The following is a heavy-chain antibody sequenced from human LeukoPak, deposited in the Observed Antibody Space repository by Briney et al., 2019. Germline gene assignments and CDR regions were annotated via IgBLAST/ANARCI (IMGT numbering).Heavy chain of an antibody. CDR2: IIPIFGTA. J-gene: IGHJ4*02. Sequence: SVKVSFKASRGTFSSYAISWVRQAPGQGLEWMGGIIPIFGTANYAQKFQGRVTITTDESTSTAYMELSSLRSEDTAVYYCARLSHYDILTGYSDYWGQGTLVTVSS. CDR3: ARLSHYDILTGYSDY. D-gene: IGHD3-9*01. V-gene: IGHV1-69*05. CDR1: RGTFSSYA.